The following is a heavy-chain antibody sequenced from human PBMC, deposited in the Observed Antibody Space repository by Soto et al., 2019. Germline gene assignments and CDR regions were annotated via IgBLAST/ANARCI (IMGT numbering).Heavy chain of an antibody. V-gene: IGHV5-51*03. CDR1: GYSFTSYW. CDR2: IYPGDSDT. J-gene: IGHJ6*03. CDR3: ARRTSIGTTGHYYYYYMDV. Sequence: EVQLVQSGAEVKKPGESLKISCKGSGYSFTSYWIGWVRQMPGKGLEWMGIIYPGDSDTRYSPSFQGQVTISADKSISTAYLQWSSLKASDTAMYYCARRTSIGTTGHYYYYYMDVWGKGTTVTVSS. D-gene: IGHD1-1*01.